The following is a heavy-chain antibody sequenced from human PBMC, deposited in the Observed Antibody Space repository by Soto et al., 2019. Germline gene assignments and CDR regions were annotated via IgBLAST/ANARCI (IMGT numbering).Heavy chain of an antibody. D-gene: IGHD1-1*01. CDR2: TYYRSKWYN. CDR3: ACSLRMGTICDAFDI. V-gene: IGHV6-1*01. CDR1: VDSVSSNSAA. Sequence: PSQTLSLTCAISVDSVSSNSAAWTWIRQSPSRGLEWLGRTYYRSKWYNDYAVSVKSRITINPDTSKNQFSLQLNSVTPEDTAVYYCACSLRMGTICDAFDIWRQGTLVTVS. J-gene: IGHJ3*02.